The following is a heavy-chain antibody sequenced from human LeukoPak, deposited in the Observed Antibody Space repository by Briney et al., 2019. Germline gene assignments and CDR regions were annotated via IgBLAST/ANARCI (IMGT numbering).Heavy chain of an antibody. D-gene: IGHD3-10*01. Sequence: PSETLSLTGAVSGDAIGSGYYWGWIRQPPGKGLEWIGSIYHSGSTYYNPSLKSRVTISVDTSKNQFSLKLSSVTAADTAVYYCARALDYYGSGSYYDYWGQGTLVTVSS. V-gene: IGHV4-38-2*01. J-gene: IGHJ4*02. CDR3: ARALDYYGSGSYYDY. CDR1: GDAIGSGYY. CDR2: IYHSGST.